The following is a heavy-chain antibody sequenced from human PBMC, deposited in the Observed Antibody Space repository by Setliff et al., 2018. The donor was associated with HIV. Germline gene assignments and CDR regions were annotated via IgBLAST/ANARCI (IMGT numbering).Heavy chain of an antibody. CDR1: GGTFSSYS. CDR3: ARDRYDSSGYRNRALDI. CDR2: ILPIFGTR. Sequence: SVKVSCKASGGTFSSYSISWVRQAPGQGLEWMGRILPIFGTRDYAQKFQGRVTITADKSTSTAYMELRSLRSEDTAVYYCARDRYDSSGYRNRALDIWGQGTMVTVS. V-gene: IGHV1-69*06. J-gene: IGHJ3*02. D-gene: IGHD3-22*01.